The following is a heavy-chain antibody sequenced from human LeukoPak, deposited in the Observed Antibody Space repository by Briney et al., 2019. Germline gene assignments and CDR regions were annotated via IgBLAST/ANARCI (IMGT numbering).Heavy chain of an antibody. V-gene: IGHV4-39*01. CDR2: IYYSGST. J-gene: IGHJ4*02. CDR3: ARRIVVAGAKDHLDY. D-gene: IGHD6-19*01. Sequence: PETLSLTCTVSGGSISRSSYYWGWIRQPPGKGLEWIGSIYYSGSTYYNPSLKSRVTISVDTSENQFSLKLNSVTAADTAVYYCARRIVVAGAKDHLDYWGQGTLVTVSS. CDR1: GGSISRSSYY.